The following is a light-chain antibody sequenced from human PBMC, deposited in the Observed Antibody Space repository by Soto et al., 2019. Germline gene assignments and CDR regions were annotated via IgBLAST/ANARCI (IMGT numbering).Light chain of an antibody. Sequence: DIQLPPSTSFLCASVGACVSLTCSGSHDSSTYLAWYQQKPGKAPKLIIYEASTWQTGVPSRFSGSGSGTEFTLTISGLQPEDFATYHCQQHSTLPITFGQGTRLEIK. CDR1: HDSSTY. CDR2: EAS. CDR3: QQHSTLPIT. V-gene: IGKV1-9*01. J-gene: IGKJ5*01.